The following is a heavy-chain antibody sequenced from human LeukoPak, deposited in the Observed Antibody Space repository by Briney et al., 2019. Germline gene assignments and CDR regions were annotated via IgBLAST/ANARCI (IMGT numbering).Heavy chain of an antibody. V-gene: IGHV4-34*01. J-gene: IGHJ4*02. CDR3: ASRRYYYDSSGYRPPLDY. Sequence: SETLSLTCAVYGGSFSGYYWSWIRQPPGKGLEWIGEINHNGSTNYNPSLKSRVTISVDTSKNQFSLKLSSVTAADTAVYYCASRRYYYDSSGYRPPLDYWGQGTLVTVSS. D-gene: IGHD3-22*01. CDR2: INHNGST. CDR1: GGSFSGYY.